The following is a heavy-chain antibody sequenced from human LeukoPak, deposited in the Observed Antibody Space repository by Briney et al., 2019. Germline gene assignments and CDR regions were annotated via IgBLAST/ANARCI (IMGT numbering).Heavy chain of an antibody. J-gene: IGHJ4*02. Sequence: GGSLRLSCAASGFTFSSYAMHWVRQAPGKGLEYVSAISSNGGGTYYANSVKGRFTISRDNSKNTLYLQVGSLRAEDMAVYYCARGGPYNWNDKLVYWGQGTLVTVSS. V-gene: IGHV3-64*01. CDR1: GFTFSSYA. CDR2: ISSNGGGT. CDR3: ARGGPYNWNDKLVY. D-gene: IGHD1-20*01.